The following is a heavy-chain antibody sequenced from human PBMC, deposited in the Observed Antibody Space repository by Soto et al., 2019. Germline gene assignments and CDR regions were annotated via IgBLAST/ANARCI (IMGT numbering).Heavy chain of an antibody. Sequence: EASVKVSCKASGGTFSSYAISWARQAPGQGLEWMGRIIPIFGTANYAQKFQGRVTITADESTSTAYMELSSLRSEDTAVYYCASSPRGDHFDYWGQGTLVTVSS. CDR1: GGTFSSYA. CDR2: IIPIFGTA. V-gene: IGHV1-69*13. J-gene: IGHJ4*02. CDR3: ASSPRGDHFDY. D-gene: IGHD6-25*01.